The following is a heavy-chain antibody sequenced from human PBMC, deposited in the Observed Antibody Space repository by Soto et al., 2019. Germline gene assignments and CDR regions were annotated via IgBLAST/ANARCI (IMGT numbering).Heavy chain of an antibody. Sequence: PGGSLRLSCAASGFTFSNAWMSWVRQAPGKRLEWVGRIKSKTDGGTTDYAAPVKGRFTISRDDSKNTLYLQMNSLKTEDTAVYYCTTDQDRGPSSSSCIDYWGQGTLVTVSS. CDR1: GFTFSNAW. CDR2: IKSKTDGGTT. V-gene: IGHV3-15*01. J-gene: IGHJ4*02. D-gene: IGHD6-13*01. CDR3: TTDQDRGPSSSSCIDY.